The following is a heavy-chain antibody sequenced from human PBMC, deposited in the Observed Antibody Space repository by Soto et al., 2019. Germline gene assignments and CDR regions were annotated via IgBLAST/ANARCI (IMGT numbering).Heavy chain of an antibody. J-gene: IGHJ5*02. CDR2: IYYSGST. V-gene: IGHV4-61*08. Sequence: SETLSLTCTVSGGSISSGDYYWSWIRQHPGKGLEWIGYIYYSGSTNYNPSLKSRVTISVDTSKNQFSLKLSSVTAADTAVYYCASPKIEFYNWFDPWGQGTLVTVSS. CDR3: ASPKIEFYNWFDP. CDR1: GGSISSGDYY. D-gene: IGHD3-22*01.